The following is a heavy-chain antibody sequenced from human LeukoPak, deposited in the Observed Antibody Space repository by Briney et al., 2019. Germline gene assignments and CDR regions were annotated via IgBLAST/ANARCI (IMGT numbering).Heavy chain of an antibody. Sequence: SETLSLTSTVSGGSINNYYWSWIRQPPGKGLEWIGYIYYSGSTNYSPSLKSRVTISVDTSKNQFSLKVSSVTAADTAVYYCARQGRHIAAAGHWYFDLWGRSTLVTVSS. CDR3: ARQGRHIAAAGHWYFDL. V-gene: IGHV4-59*08. CDR1: GGSINNYY. CDR2: IYYSGST. D-gene: IGHD6-13*01. J-gene: IGHJ2*01.